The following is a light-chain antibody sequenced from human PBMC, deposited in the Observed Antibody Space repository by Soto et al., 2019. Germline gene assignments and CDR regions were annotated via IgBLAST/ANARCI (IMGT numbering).Light chain of an antibody. CDR3: QQYGSSPWWT. V-gene: IGKV3-20*01. Sequence: EIVLTQSPGTLSLSPGERATLSCRASQSVSSSYLAWYQQKPGQAPRLLLYGASSRATGIPDRFSGSGSGTDFTLTISRLQPEDFAVYYCQQYGSSPWWTFGQGTKVEIK. CDR2: GAS. CDR1: QSVSSSY. J-gene: IGKJ1*01.